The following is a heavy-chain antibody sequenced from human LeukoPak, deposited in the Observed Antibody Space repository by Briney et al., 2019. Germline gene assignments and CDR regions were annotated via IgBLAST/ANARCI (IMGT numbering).Heavy chain of an antibody. V-gene: IGHV4-4*07. CDR3: ARDGLYDYVWGRTPLDY. D-gene: IGHD3-16*01. CDR2: IYTSGST. Sequence: SETLSLTCTVSGGSISSYHWSWIRQPAGKGLEWIGRIYTSGSTNYNPSLKSRVTMSVDTSKNQFSLKLSSVTAADTAVYYCARDGLYDYVWGRTPLDYWGQGTLVTVPS. J-gene: IGHJ4*02. CDR1: GGSISSYH.